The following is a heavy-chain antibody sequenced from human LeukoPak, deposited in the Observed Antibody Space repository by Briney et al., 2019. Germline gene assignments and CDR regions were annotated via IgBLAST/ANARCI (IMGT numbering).Heavy chain of an antibody. Sequence: ASVKVSCKASGYTFTSYYMHWVRQAPGQGLEWMGIINPSGGSTSYAQKFQGRVTMTRDTPTSTVYMELSSLRSEDTAVYYCARDKIPYYDFWSGYSPKEGAFDIWGQGTMVTVSS. J-gene: IGHJ3*02. V-gene: IGHV1-46*01. D-gene: IGHD3-3*01. CDR3: ARDKIPYYDFWSGYSPKEGAFDI. CDR2: INPSGGST. CDR1: GYTFTSYY.